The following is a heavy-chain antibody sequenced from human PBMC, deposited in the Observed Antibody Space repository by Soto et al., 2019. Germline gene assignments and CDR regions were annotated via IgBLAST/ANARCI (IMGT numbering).Heavy chain of an antibody. CDR3: AGRCDSTTCLGHFDY. V-gene: IGHV1-69*06. Sequence: ASVKVSCKASGDTFNNYVVNWVRQAPGQGLEWLGGILPIFDTANYAQKFQGRVTITADKCTSTAYMELTSLRSEDTAVYYCAGRCDSTTCLGHFDYWGQGTLVTVSS. J-gene: IGHJ4*02. CDR2: ILPIFDTA. CDR1: GDTFNNYV. D-gene: IGHD2-2*01.